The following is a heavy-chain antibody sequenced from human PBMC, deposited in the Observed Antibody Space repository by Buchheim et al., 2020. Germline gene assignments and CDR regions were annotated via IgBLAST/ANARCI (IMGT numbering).Heavy chain of an antibody. CDR3: ARVVAVAGTVDWFDP. V-gene: IGHV4-59*01. CDR1: GGSISSYY. CDR2: ISYSGST. D-gene: IGHD6-19*01. J-gene: IGHJ5*02. Sequence: QVQLQESGPGLVKPSETLSLTCTVSGGSISSYYWSWIRQPPGKGLEWIGYISYSGSTNYNPSLKSRVTISVDTSKNQFSLKLSSVTAADTAVYYCARVVAVAGTVDWFDPWGQGTL.